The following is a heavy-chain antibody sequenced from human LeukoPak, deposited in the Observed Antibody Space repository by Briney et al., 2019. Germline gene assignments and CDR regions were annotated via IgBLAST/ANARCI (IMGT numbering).Heavy chain of an antibody. Sequence: ASVKVSCKASGYTFTSYGISWVRQAPGQGLEWMGWISAYNGNTSYAQKLQGRVTMTTDTSTSTAYMEVRSLRSDDTVVYYCARDRDIVLMVYASFYYYGMDVWGQGTTVTVSS. V-gene: IGHV1-18*01. J-gene: IGHJ6*02. CDR3: ARDRDIVLMVYASFYYYGMDV. CDR1: GYTFTSYG. D-gene: IGHD2-8*01. CDR2: ISAYNGNT.